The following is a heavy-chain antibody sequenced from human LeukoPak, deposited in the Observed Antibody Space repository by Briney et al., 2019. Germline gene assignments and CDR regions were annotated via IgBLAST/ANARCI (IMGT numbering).Heavy chain of an antibody. CDR3: ARDLGSSVWADAFDI. Sequence: GGSLRLSCAASGFTFSSYEMNWVRQAPGKGLEWVSYISSSGSTIYYADSVKGRFTISRDNAKNSLYLQMNSLRAEDTAVYYCARDLGSSVWADAFDIWGQGTMVTVSS. J-gene: IGHJ3*02. CDR1: GFTFSSYE. V-gene: IGHV3-48*03. CDR2: ISSSGSTI. D-gene: IGHD6-19*01.